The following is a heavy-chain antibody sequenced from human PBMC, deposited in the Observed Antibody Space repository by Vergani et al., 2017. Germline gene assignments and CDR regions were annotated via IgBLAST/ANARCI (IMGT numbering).Heavy chain of an antibody. V-gene: IGHV1-18*04. J-gene: IGHJ4*02. CDR1: GYTFTSYG. D-gene: IGHD2-8*01. Sequence: QVQLVQSGAEVKKPGASVKVSCKASGYTFTSYGISWVRQAPGQGLEWMGWISTYNDNTNYAQKLQGRVTMTTDTSTSTAYMEMRRLRSDDTAVYYCARDHCTNGVCYMHFWGQGTLVTVSS. CDR3: ARDHCTNGVCYMHF. CDR2: ISTYNDNT.